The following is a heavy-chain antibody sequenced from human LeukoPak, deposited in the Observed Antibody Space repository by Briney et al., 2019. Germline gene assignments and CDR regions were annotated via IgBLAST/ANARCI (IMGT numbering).Heavy chain of an antibody. CDR3: ARHLPDYYDFSYYYMDV. Sequence: PSETLSLTCTVSGDSMSSSSYFWGWIRQPPGKGLDWIGSISSGGNSLYNPSLKSRVTISVDTSKNQFSLKLTSVTAADTAVYYCARHLPDYYDFSYYYMDVWGKGTTVIVSS. CDR2: ISSGGNS. J-gene: IGHJ6*03. V-gene: IGHV4-39*01. D-gene: IGHD3-3*01. CDR1: GDSMSSSSYF.